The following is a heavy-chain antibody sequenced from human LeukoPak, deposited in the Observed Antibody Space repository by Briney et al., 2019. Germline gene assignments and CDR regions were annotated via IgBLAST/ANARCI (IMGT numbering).Heavy chain of an antibody. CDR3: ARAYCGGDCYLGWYFDL. J-gene: IGHJ2*01. CDR1: GYTFTCYY. D-gene: IGHD2-21*02. Sequence: GASVKVSCKASGYTFTCYYMHWVRQAPGQGLEWMGWINPNSGGTNYAQKFQGRVTMTRDTSISTAYMELSRLRSDDTAVYYCARAYCGGDCYLGWYFDLWGRGTLVTVSS. CDR2: INPNSGGT. V-gene: IGHV1-2*02.